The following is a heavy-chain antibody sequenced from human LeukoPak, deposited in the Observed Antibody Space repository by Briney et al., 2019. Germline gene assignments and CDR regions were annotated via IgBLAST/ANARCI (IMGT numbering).Heavy chain of an antibody. CDR1: GGSISSYY. CDR3: ARGPAALRYYYYYMDV. Sequence: PSETLSLTCSVSGGSISSYYWSWIRQPPGKGLEWIGYIYYSGSTDYNPSLKSRVIISVDTSKNQFSLKLSSVTAADTAVYYCARGPAALRYYYYYMDVWGKGTTVTVSS. V-gene: IGHV4-59*01. D-gene: IGHD3-10*01. J-gene: IGHJ6*03. CDR2: IYYSGST.